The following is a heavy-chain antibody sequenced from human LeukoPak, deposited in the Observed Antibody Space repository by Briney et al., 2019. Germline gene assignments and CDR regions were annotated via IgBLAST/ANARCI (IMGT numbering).Heavy chain of an antibody. CDR3: ATARYDHSNGYYFC. CDR2: ISDGGNYI. V-gene: IGHV3-21*01. D-gene: IGHD3-22*01. J-gene: IGHJ4*02. Sequence: GGSLRLSCAASGFNFSTYKMNWVRQAPGGGLEWVSSISDGGNYIDYADSLKGRFTISRDNAKNSLYLQMNSLRAEDTAVYYCATARYDHSNGYYFCWGQGTLVTVSS. CDR1: GFNFSTYK.